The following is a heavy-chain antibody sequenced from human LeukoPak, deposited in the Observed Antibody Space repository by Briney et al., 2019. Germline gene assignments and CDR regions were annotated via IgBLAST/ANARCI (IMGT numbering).Heavy chain of an antibody. D-gene: IGHD4-17*01. J-gene: IGHJ3*02. CDR1: GFTFSSYG. V-gene: IGHV3-33*01. CDR2: IWYDGSNK. Sequence: GGSLRLPCAAPGFTFSSYGMHWVRQAPGKGLEWVGVIWYDGSNKYYADSVKGRFTISRDNSKNTLSLQMNSLRAEDTAVYYCVREQYGDDDAFDIWGQGTMVTVSS. CDR3: VREQYGDDDAFDI.